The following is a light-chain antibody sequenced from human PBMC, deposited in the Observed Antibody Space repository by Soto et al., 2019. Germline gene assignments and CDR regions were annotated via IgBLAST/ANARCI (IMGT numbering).Light chain of an antibody. J-gene: IGLJ2*01. CDR2: SNN. V-gene: IGLV1-44*01. Sequence: QSVLTQPPSASGTPGQRVTISCSGGSSNIGSHTVNWYQHLPGTAPKLLIYSNNQRPSGVPDRFSGSVFGTSASLAISGLQSEDEADYYCAAWHDSLNGPVFGGGTKLTVL. CDR3: AAWHDSLNGPV. CDR1: SSNIGSHT.